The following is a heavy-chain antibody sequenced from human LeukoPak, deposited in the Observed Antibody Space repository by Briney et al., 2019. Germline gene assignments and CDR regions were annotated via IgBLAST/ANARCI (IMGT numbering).Heavy chain of an antibody. CDR3: ASTPSGSSAWYYFDK. CDR1: GGSISSSSDY. CDR2: IYYSGNT. J-gene: IGHJ4*02. D-gene: IGHD6-19*01. Sequence: KPSETLSLTCTVSGGSISSSSDYWGWIHQPPGKGLEWIGSIYYSGNTYYNPSLKSRVTISVDTSKKQFSLKLSSVTAADTAVYYCASTPSGSSAWYYFDKWGQGTLVTVSS. V-gene: IGHV4-39*01.